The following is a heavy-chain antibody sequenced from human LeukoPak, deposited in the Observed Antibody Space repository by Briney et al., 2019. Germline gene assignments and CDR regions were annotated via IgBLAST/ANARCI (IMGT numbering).Heavy chain of an antibody. D-gene: IGHD5-12*01. CDR2: IKKDGREK. Sequence: GGSLRLSCADSGVTFSRDWMSRGGEAAGKGGGGGANIKKDGREKEYMDTVKGRFTISTHNPNNSLYLQMNSLRAEDTAVYYCAREWHSTFDYWGQGILVTVSS. CDR1: GVTFSRDW. V-gene: IGHV3-7*01. J-gene: IGHJ4*02. CDR3: AREWHSTFDY.